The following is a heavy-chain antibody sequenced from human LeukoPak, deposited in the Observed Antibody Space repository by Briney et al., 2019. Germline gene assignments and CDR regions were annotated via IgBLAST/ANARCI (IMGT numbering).Heavy chain of an antibody. CDR3: AIEKGSDPGPYDY. CDR2: ITGSGGGT. V-gene: IGHV3-23*01. Sequence: GGSLRLSCAASGFTVSSNYMSWVRQAPGKGLEWVSTITGSGGGTYYADSVKGRFTISRDNSRNTLYLQMNSLRAEDTAVYYCAIEKGSDPGPYDYWGQGTLVTVSS. D-gene: IGHD2-8*02. CDR1: GFTVSSNY. J-gene: IGHJ4*02.